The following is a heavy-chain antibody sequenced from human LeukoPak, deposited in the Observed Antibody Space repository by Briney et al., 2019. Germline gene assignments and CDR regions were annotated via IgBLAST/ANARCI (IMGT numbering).Heavy chain of an antibody. CDR3: ASGGDYFSWFDP. CDR1: GFTFSSYA. Sequence: PGGSLRLSCAASGFTFSSYAMHWVRQAPGKGLEWVAVISYDGSNKYYADSVKGRFTISRDNSKNTLYLQMNSLRAEDTAVYYCASGGDYFSWFDPWGQGTLVTVSS. J-gene: IGHJ5*02. CDR2: ISYDGSNK. V-gene: IGHV3-30*04. D-gene: IGHD3-16*01.